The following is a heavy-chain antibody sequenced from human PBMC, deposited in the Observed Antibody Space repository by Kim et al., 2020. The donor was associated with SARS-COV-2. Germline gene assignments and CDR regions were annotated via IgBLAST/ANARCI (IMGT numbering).Heavy chain of an antibody. CDR2: INPNSGDT. CDR3: ARENRNVFDF. Sequence: ASVKVSCKASGYTFNDYYMHWVRQAPGQGLEWMGRINPNSGDTDYAQRFQGRVTMTRDSSMSTVYMELSGLKSDDTVIYYCARENRNVFDFWGQGTFVTVSS. V-gene: IGHV1-2*05. J-gene: IGHJ4*02. CDR1: GYTFNDYY. D-gene: IGHD1-1*01.